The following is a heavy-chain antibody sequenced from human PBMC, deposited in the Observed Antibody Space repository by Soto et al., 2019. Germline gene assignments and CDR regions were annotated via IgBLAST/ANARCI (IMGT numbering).Heavy chain of an antibody. CDR2: ISGSGST. D-gene: IGHD1-26*01. Sequence: GGSLRLSCAASGSTFSDYGMSLVRQAPGKGLEWVSAISGSGSTFYADSVKGRFTISRDNSKNTLFLQMNSLRAQDTAVYYCAKDYLRWAQPWGQGTLVTVSS. CDR3: AKDYLRWAQP. J-gene: IGHJ5*02. V-gene: IGHV3-23*01. CDR1: GSTFSDYG.